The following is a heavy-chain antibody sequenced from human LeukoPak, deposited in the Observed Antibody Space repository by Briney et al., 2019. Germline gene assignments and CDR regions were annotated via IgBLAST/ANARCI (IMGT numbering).Heavy chain of an antibody. CDR3: ARGGPYYYYYMDV. CDR2: ISYDGSNK. D-gene: IGHD3-16*01. V-gene: IGHV3-30*03. CDR1: GFTFSSYG. J-gene: IGHJ6*03. Sequence: GGSLRLSCAASGFTFSSYGMHWVRQAPGKGLEWVALISYDGSNKYYADSVKGRFTISRDSSKNTLYLQMNSLRAEDTAVYYCARGGPYYYYYMDVWGKGTTVTVSS.